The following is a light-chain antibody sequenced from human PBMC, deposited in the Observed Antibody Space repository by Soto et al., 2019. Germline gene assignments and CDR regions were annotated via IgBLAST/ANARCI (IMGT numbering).Light chain of an antibody. CDR2: DVS. CDR1: SSDVGGYNY. V-gene: IGLV2-14*01. CDR3: SSYTTSNTRQIV. Sequence: QSALTQPASVSGSLGQSITISCTGTSSDVGGYNYVSWYQQHPGKAPKFMIYDVSNRPSGVSNRFSGSKSGNTASLTISGLQAEDEADYYCSSYTTSNTRQIVFGTGTKATVL. J-gene: IGLJ1*01.